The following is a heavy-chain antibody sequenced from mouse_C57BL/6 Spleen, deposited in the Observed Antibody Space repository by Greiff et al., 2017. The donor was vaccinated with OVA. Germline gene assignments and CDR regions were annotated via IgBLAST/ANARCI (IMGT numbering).Heavy chain of an antibody. V-gene: IGHV1-15*01. CDR2: IDPETGGT. D-gene: IGHD2-1*01. CDR1: GYTFTDYE. J-gene: IGHJ3*01. CDR3: TRGKGNPY. Sequence: VQRVESGAELVRPGASVTLSCKASGYTFTDYEMHWVKQTPVHGLEWIGAIDPETGGTAYNQKFKGKAILTADKSSSTAYMELRSLTSEDSAVYYCTRGKGNPYWGQGTLVTVSA.